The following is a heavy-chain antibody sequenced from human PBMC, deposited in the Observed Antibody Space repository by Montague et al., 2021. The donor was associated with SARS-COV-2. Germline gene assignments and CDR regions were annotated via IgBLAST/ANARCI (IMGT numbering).Heavy chain of an antibody. CDR3: ARGHLSVSMIVVVFTSASYYFDY. CDR1: GGSFSDYH. D-gene: IGHD3-22*01. V-gene: IGHV4-34*01. J-gene: IGHJ4*02. Sequence: SETLSLTCAVYGGSFSDYHWSWIRQPPGQGLEWIGEINHSGNTNYNPSLKSRVTISVDTSRNQFSLKLTSVTAADTAVYFCARGHLSVSMIVVVFTSASYYFDYWGQGALVTVSS. CDR2: INHSGNT.